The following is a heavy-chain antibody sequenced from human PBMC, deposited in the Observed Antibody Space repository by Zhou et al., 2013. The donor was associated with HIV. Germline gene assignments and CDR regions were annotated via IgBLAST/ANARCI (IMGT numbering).Heavy chain of an antibody. CDR3: ARGRRVVPAAMNNGFDP. J-gene: IGHJ5*02. V-gene: IGHV1-69*12. CDR2: IVPIFGSV. Sequence: QVQLVQSGATVRRPGSSVKVSCKASGGTFSSYAMAWVRQAPGQGLEWMGRIVPIFGSVDYAQKFQGRVTFTADGSTSTAYMELNSLTSDDTAVYYCARGRRVVPAAMNNGFDPWAREPWSPSLQ. D-gene: IGHD2-2*01. CDR1: GGTFSSYA.